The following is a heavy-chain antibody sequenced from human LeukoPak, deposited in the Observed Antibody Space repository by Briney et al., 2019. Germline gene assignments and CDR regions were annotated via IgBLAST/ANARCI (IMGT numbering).Heavy chain of an antibody. CDR3: ASDDILTGFDY. V-gene: IGHV4-38-2*02. D-gene: IGHD3-9*01. CDR2: IYHSGST. CDR1: GYSISSGYY. Sequence: SETLSLTCTVSGYSISSGYYWGWIRQPPGKGLEWIGSIYHSGSTYYNPSLKSRVTISVDTSKNQFSLKLSSVTAPDTAVYYCASDDILTGFDYWGQGTLVTVSS. J-gene: IGHJ4*02.